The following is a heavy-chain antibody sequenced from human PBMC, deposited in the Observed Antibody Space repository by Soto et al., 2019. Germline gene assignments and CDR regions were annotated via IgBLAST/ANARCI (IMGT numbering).Heavy chain of an antibody. D-gene: IGHD3-16*01. J-gene: IGHJ5*02. V-gene: IGHV4-4*07. CDR2: IHVSGAT. CDR3: VREVSFSDYGGSSNSFDP. CDR1: GDAISGNY. Sequence: SETLSLTCSVTGDAISGNYWSWIRQPAGKGLEWISRIHVSGATNFNPSLMGRVSMSVGTSINYFSLKLSSVTAADTAVYYCVREVSFSDYGGSSNSFDPWGRGTLVTVSS.